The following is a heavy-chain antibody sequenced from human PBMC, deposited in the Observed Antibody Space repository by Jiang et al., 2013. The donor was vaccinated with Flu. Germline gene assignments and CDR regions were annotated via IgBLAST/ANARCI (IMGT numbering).Heavy chain of an antibody. Sequence: QTLSLTCAISGDSVSSNSATWNWIRQSPSRGLEWLGRTFYRSKWNNDYAVSVKSRITVNPDTSKNQFSLLLNSLTPEDTAVYYCVRGAKSTGYYAPKDVFDIWGQGTMVT. CDR1: GDSVSSNSAT. V-gene: IGHV6-1*01. J-gene: IGHJ3*02. D-gene: IGHD1-26*01. CDR3: VRGAKSTGYYAPKDVFDI. CDR2: TFYRSKWNN.